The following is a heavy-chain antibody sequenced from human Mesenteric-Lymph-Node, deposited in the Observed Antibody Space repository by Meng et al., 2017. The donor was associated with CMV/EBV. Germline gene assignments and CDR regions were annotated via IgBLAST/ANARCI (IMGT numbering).Heavy chain of an antibody. V-gene: IGHV3-23*03. CDR2: IYSGGSSP. D-gene: IGHD2/OR15-2a*01. J-gene: IGHJ6*02. CDR1: GFTFSIYA. CDR3: AKGLGAHFYEEKIYYYGMDV. Sequence: GGSLRLSCAASGFTFSIYAMTWVRQAPGKGLEWVSVIYSGGSSPYYADSVKGRFTISRDNSKNTLYLQMNSLRVEDTAVYYCAKGLGAHFYEEKIYYYGMDVWGQGTTVTVSS.